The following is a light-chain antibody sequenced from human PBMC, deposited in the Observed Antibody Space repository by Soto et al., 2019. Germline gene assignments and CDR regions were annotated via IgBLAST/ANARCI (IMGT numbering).Light chain of an antibody. CDR2: GAS. Sequence: EIVMTQSPAPLSASHGERATLACRASQSVGSNLAWYQQKPGQAPRLLISGASTRATGIPARFSGSGSGTEFILTISSLQSEDFAVYDCQQYKSWPLTFGGGTQVEIK. CDR3: QQYKSWPLT. CDR1: QSVGSN. J-gene: IGKJ4*01. V-gene: IGKV3-15*01.